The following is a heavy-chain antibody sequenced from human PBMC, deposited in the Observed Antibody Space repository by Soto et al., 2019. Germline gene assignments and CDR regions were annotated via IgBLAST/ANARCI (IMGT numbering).Heavy chain of an antibody. Sequence: SETLSLTCTVSGGSISSSSYYWGWIRQPPGKGLEWIGSIYYSGSTYYNPSLKSRVTISVDTSKNQFSLKLSSVTAADTAVYYCARQTDQWLPILTGAFDYWGQGTLVTVSS. D-gene: IGHD7-27*01. V-gene: IGHV4-39*01. CDR1: GGSISSSSYY. J-gene: IGHJ4*02. CDR3: ARQTDQWLPILTGAFDY. CDR2: IYYSGST.